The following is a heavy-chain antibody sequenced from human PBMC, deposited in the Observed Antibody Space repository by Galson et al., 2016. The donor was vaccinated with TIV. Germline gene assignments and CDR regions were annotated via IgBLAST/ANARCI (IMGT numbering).Heavy chain of an antibody. CDR1: GYSFTVYR. Sequence: SVKVSCKASGYSFTVYRVHWARQAPGQGLEWMGWIHPQNGGANYAQKFQGRVTLTRDTSISTVYMELRRLKSDDTAVYFCTRGGGGAYTFDAFDIWGQGTMVTVSS. J-gene: IGHJ3*02. D-gene: IGHD2/OR15-2a*01. V-gene: IGHV1-2*02. CDR3: TRGGGGAYTFDAFDI. CDR2: IHPQNGGA.